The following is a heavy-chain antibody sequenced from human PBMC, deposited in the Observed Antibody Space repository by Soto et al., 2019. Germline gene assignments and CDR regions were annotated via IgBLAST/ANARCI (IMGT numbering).Heavy chain of an antibody. V-gene: IGHV3-30*03. Sequence: QLVESGGGVVQPGRSLRLSCATSGFTFINHGIHWFRQAPGKGLEWVGDISYNGIDTWYADSVKGRFTIYRDNFKNTAYLQMNGLRLEDTAVYYCLSGEGQNGHDTRFDHWGQGTLVTVSP. CDR2: ISYNGIDT. CDR3: LSGEGQNGHDTRFDH. D-gene: IGHD5-12*01. J-gene: IGHJ4*02. CDR1: GFTFINHG.